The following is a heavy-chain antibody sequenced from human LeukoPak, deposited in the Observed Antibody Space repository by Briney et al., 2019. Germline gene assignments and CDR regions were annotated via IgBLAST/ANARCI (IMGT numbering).Heavy chain of an antibody. CDR1: GFTFSSYA. CDR3: AKDLYGSGGSYYQGLDV. J-gene: IGHJ6*02. D-gene: IGHD3-10*01. V-gene: IGHV3-23*01. Sequence: SGGSLRLSCAASGFTFSSYAMTWVRQAPGKGLAWVSGISGGGDRTYYADSEKGRFTISRDNSKNTLYLQMSSLRAEDTAVYYCAKDLYGSGGSYYQGLDVWGQGTTVTVSS. CDR2: ISGGGDRT.